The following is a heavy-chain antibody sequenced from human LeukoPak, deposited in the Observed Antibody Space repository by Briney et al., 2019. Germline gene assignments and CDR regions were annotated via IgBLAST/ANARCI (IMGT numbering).Heavy chain of an antibody. CDR3: ARAAEDDFWSGNIWYFDL. V-gene: IGHV4-59*01. CDR1: GGSISSYY. J-gene: IGHJ2*01. Sequence: PSETLSLTCTVSGGSISSYYWSWIRQPPGKGLEWIGNIYYSGSTNYNSSLKSRVTISIDRSKNQFSLKLNSVTAADTAVYYCARAAEDDFWSGNIWYFDLWGRGTLVTVSS. D-gene: IGHD3-3*01. CDR2: IYYSGST.